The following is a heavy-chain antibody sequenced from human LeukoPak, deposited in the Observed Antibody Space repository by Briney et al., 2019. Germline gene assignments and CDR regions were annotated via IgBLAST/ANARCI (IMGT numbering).Heavy chain of an antibody. CDR3: ARGGGYDFWSGYNNWFDP. CDR1: GFSFSSYW. CDR2: IKRDGSEK. D-gene: IGHD3-3*01. J-gene: IGHJ5*02. Sequence: GGSLRLSCAASGFSFSSYWMSWVRQAPGKGLEWVANIKRDGSEKYYVDSVKGRFTISRDNAKNSLYLQMNSLRAEDTAVYYCARGGGYDFWSGYNNWFDPWGQGTLVTVSS. V-gene: IGHV3-7*01.